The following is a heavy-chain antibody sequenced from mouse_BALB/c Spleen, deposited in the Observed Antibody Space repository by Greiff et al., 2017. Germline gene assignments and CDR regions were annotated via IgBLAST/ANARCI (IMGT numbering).Heavy chain of an antibody. CDR1: GFNIKDYY. Sequence: EVQRVESGAELVRPGALVKLSCKASGFNIKDYYMHWVKQRPEQGLEWIGWIDPGNGNTIYNPKFQGKASITADTSSNTAYLQLSSLTSEDTAVYYCARSRYGAAWFAYWGQGTLVTVSA. CDR2: IDPGNGNT. J-gene: IGHJ3*01. CDR3: ARSRYGAAWFAY. V-gene: IGHV14-1*02. D-gene: IGHD2-14*01.